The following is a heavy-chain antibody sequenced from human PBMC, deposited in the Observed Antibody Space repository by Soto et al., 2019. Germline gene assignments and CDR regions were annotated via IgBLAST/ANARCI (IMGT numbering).Heavy chain of an antibody. CDR1: GYTFTGYY. D-gene: IGHD3-3*01. CDR2: INPNSGGT. V-gene: IGHV1-2*02. CDR3: ARVLGDPTYYDFWSGYYPIQPLDY. J-gene: IGHJ4*02. Sequence: GASVKVSCKASGYTFTGYYMHWVRQAPGQGLEWMGWINPNSGGTNYAQKFQGRVTMTRDTSISTAYMELSRLRSDDTAVYYCARVLGDPTYYDFWSGYYPIQPLDYWGQGTLVTAPQ.